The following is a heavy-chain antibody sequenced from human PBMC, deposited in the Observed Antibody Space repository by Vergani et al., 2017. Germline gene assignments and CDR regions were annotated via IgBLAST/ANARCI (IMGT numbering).Heavy chain of an antibody. CDR2: VFRYGNV. CDR1: GASIDSSY. Sequence: ALLQEPGPGLVKPSETLSLKCSVSGASIDSSYWSWPRQSPGKGLEWIGYVFRYGNVNYNPSFNFPVAIDTSNNELSLRLTSVTAADTAVYYCARDFGGEWYFDLWGRGATVTVSS. CDR3: ARDFGGEWYFDL. V-gene: IGHV4-4*08. D-gene: IGHD4-23*01. J-gene: IGHJ2*01.